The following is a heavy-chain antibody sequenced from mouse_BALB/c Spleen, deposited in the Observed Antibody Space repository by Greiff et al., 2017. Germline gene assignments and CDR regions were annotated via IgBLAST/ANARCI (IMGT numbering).Heavy chain of an antibody. V-gene: IGHV5-12-1*01. Sequence: EVHLVESGGGLVKPGGSLKLSCAASGFAFSSYDMSWVRQTPEKRLEWVAYISSGGGSTYYPDTVKGRFTISRDNAKNTLYLQMSSLKSEDTAMYYCARHLYDHYAMDYWGQGTSVTVSS. D-gene: IGHD2-3*01. CDR3: ARHLYDHYAMDY. J-gene: IGHJ4*01. CDR2: ISSGGGST. CDR1: GFAFSSYD.